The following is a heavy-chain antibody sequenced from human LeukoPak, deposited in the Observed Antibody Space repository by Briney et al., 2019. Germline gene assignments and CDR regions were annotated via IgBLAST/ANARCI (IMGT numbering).Heavy chain of an antibody. CDR1: GGSFSDYY. J-gene: IGHJ6*03. V-gene: IGHV4-34*01. CDR3: ARGRQDVDMILVVMAGVSYYLDV. D-gene: IGHD3-22*01. CDR2: MSPSGSS. Sequence: SETLSLTCAVYGGSFSDYYWTWIRQTPGKGLEWIGEMSPSGSSNYNPSLKSRVTISVDTSKNQFSLKLRSVTAADTAVYYCARGRQDVDMILVVMAGVSYYLDVWSKGTTVTVS.